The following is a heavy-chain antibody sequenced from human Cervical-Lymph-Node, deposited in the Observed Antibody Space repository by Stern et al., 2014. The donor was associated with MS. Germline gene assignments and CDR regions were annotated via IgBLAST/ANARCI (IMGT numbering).Heavy chain of an antibody. D-gene: IGHD6-6*01. Sequence: VQLVESGAEVEKPGASVKVSCKASGYIFTDYYLHWVRQAPGQGLEWVGRINPKSGGTSYAQSFQGRVPLTRDTSITTAYMDLSRLTSDDTAVYYCTRALRIADRPSPGGHWFDPWGQGTLVIVSS. V-gene: IGHV1-2*02. CDR3: TRALRIADRPSPGGHWFDP. CDR2: INPKSGGT. J-gene: IGHJ5*02. CDR1: GYIFTDYY.